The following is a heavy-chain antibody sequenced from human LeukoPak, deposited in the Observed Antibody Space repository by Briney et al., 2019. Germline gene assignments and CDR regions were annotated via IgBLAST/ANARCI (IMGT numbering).Heavy chain of an antibody. Sequence: GGSLRLSCAASGFTFSRYDMTWVRQAPGKGLECVSSISSSSSYIYYADSVKGRFTISRDNAKNSLYLQMNSLRVEDTAVYYCARDSGGDDYFDYWGQGTLVTVSS. CDR1: GFTFSRYD. J-gene: IGHJ4*02. CDR2: ISSSSSYI. V-gene: IGHV3-21*01. D-gene: IGHD2-21*01. CDR3: ARDSGGDDYFDY.